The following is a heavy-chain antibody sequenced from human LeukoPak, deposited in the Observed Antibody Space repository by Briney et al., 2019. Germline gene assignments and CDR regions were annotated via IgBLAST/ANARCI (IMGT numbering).Heavy chain of an antibody. Sequence: SETLSLTCTVSGGSISSYYWSWIRQPPGKGLEWIGYIYYSGSTNYNPSLKSRVTISVDTSKNQFSLKLSSVTAADTAVYYCARGGSYEGLLYYFDYWGQGTLVTVSS. CDR1: GGSISSYY. CDR3: ARGGSYEGLLYYFDY. D-gene: IGHD1-26*01. J-gene: IGHJ4*02. V-gene: IGHV4-59*01. CDR2: IYYSGST.